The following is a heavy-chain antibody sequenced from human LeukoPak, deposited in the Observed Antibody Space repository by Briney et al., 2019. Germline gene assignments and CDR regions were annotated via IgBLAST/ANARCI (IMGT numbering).Heavy chain of an antibody. CDR1: GFTFDDYA. CDR2: ISWNSGSI. J-gene: IGHJ3*02. Sequence: GRSLRLSCAASGFTFDDYAMHWVRQAPGKGLEWVSGISWNSGSIGYADSVKGRFTISRDNAKNSLYLQMNSLRAEDTALYYCAKDKGSSGIEAFDIWGQGTMVTVSS. D-gene: IGHD6-19*01. CDR3: AKDKGSSGIEAFDI. V-gene: IGHV3-9*01.